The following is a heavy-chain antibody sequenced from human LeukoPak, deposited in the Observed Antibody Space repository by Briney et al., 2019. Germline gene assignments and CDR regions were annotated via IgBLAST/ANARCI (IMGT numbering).Heavy chain of an antibody. D-gene: IGHD4-23*01. Sequence: PSETLSLTCSVSGGSISGYYWTWIRQPAGKGLEWIGRVYTSGSTHYNPSLKSRVTISVDTSKNQFSLKLSSVTAADTAVYYCARDREVTPYYFDYWGQGTLVTVSS. CDR3: ARDREVTPYYFDY. V-gene: IGHV4-4*07. CDR2: VYTSGST. J-gene: IGHJ4*02. CDR1: GGSISGYY.